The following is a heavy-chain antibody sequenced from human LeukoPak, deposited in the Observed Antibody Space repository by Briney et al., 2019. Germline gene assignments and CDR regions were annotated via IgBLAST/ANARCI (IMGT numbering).Heavy chain of an antibody. CDR2: ISYDGSNK. CDR1: GFTFSTYA. CDR3: ARDYYYDSSGYYYD. Sequence: PGRSLRPSCAASGFTFSTYAMHWVRQAPGKGLEWVAVISYDGSNKYYADSVKGRFTISRDNSKNTLYLQMDSLRAEDTAVYYCARDYYYDSSGYYYDWGQETLVTVSS. V-gene: IGHV3-30*04. J-gene: IGHJ4*02. D-gene: IGHD3-22*01.